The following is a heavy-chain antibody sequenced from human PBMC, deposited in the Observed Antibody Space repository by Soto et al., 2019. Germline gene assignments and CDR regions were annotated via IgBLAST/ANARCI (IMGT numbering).Heavy chain of an antibody. J-gene: IGHJ4*02. CDR2: ISYDGSNK. V-gene: IGHV3-30-3*01. CDR3: ARETYSSGWTPTFDY. Sequence: GGSLRLSCAASGFTFSSYAMHWVRQAPGKGLEWVAVISYDGSNKYYADSVKGRFTISRDNSKNTLYLQMNGLRAEDTAVYYCARETYSSGWTPTFDYWGQGTQVTV. CDR1: GFTFSSYA. D-gene: IGHD6-19*01.